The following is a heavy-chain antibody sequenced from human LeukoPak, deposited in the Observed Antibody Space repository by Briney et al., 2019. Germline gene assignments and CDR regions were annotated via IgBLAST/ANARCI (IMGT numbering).Heavy chain of an antibody. CDR1: GYTFTGYY. Sequence: GASVKVSCKASGYTFTGYYMHWVRQAPGQGLEWMGWINPNSGGTNYAQKFQQRVTFTRDMSTGTAYMQLSSLTSEDTAVYYCARDRYYDSSGYYYFDYWGQGTLVTVSS. J-gene: IGHJ4*02. V-gene: IGHV1-2*02. CDR3: ARDRYYDSSGYYYFDY. CDR2: INPNSGGT. D-gene: IGHD3-22*01.